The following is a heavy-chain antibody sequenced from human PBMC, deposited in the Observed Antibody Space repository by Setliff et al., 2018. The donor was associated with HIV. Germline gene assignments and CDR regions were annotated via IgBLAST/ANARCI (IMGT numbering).Heavy chain of an antibody. V-gene: IGHV3-48*03. CDR2: ISSSGNTI. CDR1: GFTFSSSE. Sequence: GGSLRLSCAVSGFTFSSSEMNWVRQAPGKGLEWVSYISSSGNTIYYADSVKGRFTISRDNAKNSLYLQMNSLRAEDTAVYYCAREHFNTGGFAYWGQGALVTVS. J-gene: IGHJ4*02. CDR3: AREHFNTGGFAY. D-gene: IGHD1-1*01.